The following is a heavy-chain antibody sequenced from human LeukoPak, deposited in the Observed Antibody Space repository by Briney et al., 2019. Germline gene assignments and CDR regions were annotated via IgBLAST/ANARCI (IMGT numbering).Heavy chain of an antibody. CDR2: IHTSRGT. D-gene: IGHD7-27*01. Sequence: ASETLFLTCGVSGGAITSYYCIWIRQPPGKGLGWIGTIHTSRGTYYNPSLKSRVTVSADPSNNQFSLKLSSVTAADTAVYYCAPLCCGDWGQGTLVTVSS. V-gene: IGHV4-4*09. J-gene: IGHJ4*02. CDR3: APLCCGD. CDR1: GGAITSYY.